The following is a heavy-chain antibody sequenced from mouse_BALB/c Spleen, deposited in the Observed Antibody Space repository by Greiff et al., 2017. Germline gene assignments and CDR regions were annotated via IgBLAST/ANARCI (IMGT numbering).Heavy chain of an antibody. J-gene: IGHJ2*01. CDR2: ISSGGSYT. CDR3: ARGSSYFDY. D-gene: IGHD1-1*01. V-gene: IGHV5-9-4*01. CDR1: GFTFSSYA. Sequence: EVKLVESGGGLVQPGGSRKLSCAASGFTFSSYAMSWVRQSPEKRLEWVAEISSGGSYTYYPDTVTGRFTISRDNAKNTLYLEMSSLRSEDTAMYYCARGSSYFDYWGQGTTLTVSS.